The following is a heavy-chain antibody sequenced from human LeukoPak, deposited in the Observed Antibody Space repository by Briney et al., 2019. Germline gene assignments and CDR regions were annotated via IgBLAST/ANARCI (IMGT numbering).Heavy chain of an antibody. CDR1: GGSISSYY. J-gene: IGHJ4*02. CDR2: IYYSGNT. Sequence: SETLSLTCNVSGGSISSYYWSWIRQPPGKGLECIGYIYYSGNTNYNPSLKSRVTISVDTSKKQLYLKLSSVTAAYTAMYYCAKAGDFWSTYRNFDYWGQGTLVTVSS. D-gene: IGHD3-3*01. CDR3: AKAGDFWSTYRNFDY. V-gene: IGHV4-59*01.